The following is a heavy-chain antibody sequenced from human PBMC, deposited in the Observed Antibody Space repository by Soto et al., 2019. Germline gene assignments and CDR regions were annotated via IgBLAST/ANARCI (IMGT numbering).Heavy chain of an antibody. CDR2: INPNSGGT. J-gene: IGHJ4*02. V-gene: IGHV1-2*04. CDR1: GYTFTGYY. D-gene: IGHD1-26*01. Sequence: QVQLVQSGAEVKKPGASVKVSCKASGYTFTGYYMHWVRQAPGQGLEWMGWINPNSGGTNYAQKFQGWVSMARDTSLSTGYMELSRLRCDDTALYYCARVGPIDRGSYLDFVYWGQGTLVTVSS. CDR3: ARVGPIDRGSYLDFVY.